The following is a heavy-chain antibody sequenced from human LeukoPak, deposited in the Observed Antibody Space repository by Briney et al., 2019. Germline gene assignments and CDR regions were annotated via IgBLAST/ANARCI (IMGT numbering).Heavy chain of an antibody. Sequence: PGGSLRLSCAASGFTFSRDSMKWVRQAPGKGLEWGSSISSSSSYIYYADSVKGRFTISRHNAKNSLYLQMNSLRAEDTAVYYCAKHYMGSSYNHGLDYWGQGTLVTVSS. D-gene: IGHD3-10*01. CDR2: ISSSSSYI. V-gene: IGHV3-21*01. CDR1: GFTFSRDS. J-gene: IGHJ4*02. CDR3: AKHYMGSSYNHGLDY.